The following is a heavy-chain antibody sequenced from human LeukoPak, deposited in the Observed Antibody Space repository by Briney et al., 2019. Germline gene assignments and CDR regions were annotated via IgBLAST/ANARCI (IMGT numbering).Heavy chain of an antibody. CDR2: ISSSSSTI. V-gene: IGHV3-48*04. CDR1: GLTFSSYS. J-gene: IGHJ5*02. D-gene: IGHD3-3*01. CDR3: ASGKGHDFWSGYLSWFDP. Sequence: GGSLRLSCVASGLTFSSYSMNWVRQAPGKGLEWISYISSSSSTIYYADSVKGRFTIPRDNAKNSLYLQMNSVRAEDTAVYYCASGKGHDFWSGYLSWFDPWGQGTLVTVSS.